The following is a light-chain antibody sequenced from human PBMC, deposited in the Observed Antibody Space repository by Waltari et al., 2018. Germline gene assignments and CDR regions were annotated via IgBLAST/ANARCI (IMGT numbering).Light chain of an antibody. CDR2: AVS. CDR1: SSDVGNYKR. CDR3: CSYAGSSKGV. V-gene: IGLV2-23*02. Sequence: QSALTQPASVSGSPGPSITISCTGSSSDVGNYKRVTWYQQHPGKAPKLMIYAVSKRPAGVSDRFSGSKSGDTASLTISGLQPEDEADYFCCSYAGSSKGVFGGGTKVTVL. J-gene: IGLJ2*01.